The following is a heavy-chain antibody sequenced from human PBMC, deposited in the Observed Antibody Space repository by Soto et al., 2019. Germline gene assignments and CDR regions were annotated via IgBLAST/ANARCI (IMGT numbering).Heavy chain of an antibody. Sequence: GGSLRLSCAASGFTFSNYAMTWVRQAPGKGLEWVSTISGSGGSTYYADSVKGRFTISRDNSKNTLYLQMNSLRDEDTAVYYCAKDVTGYCTNGVCYPSGLFDYWGQGTLVTVSS. V-gene: IGHV3-23*01. CDR2: ISGSGGST. J-gene: IGHJ4*02. CDR3: AKDVTGYCTNGVCYPSGLFDY. CDR1: GFTFSNYA. D-gene: IGHD2-8*01.